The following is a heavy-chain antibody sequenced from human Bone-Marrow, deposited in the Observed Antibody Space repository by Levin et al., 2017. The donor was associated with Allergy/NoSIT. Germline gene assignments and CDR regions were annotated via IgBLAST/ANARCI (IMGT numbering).Heavy chain of an antibody. J-gene: IGHJ4*02. CDR1: GFTFSNYN. CDR2: ISSSGNTI. CDR3: ARPTLGCTSSPYFDC. Sequence: GGSLRLSCAASGFTFSNYNMNWVRQAPGKGLEWLSYISSSGNTIHYADSVKGRFTISRDNAKNSLYLQMNSLRDEDTAVYYCARPTLGCTSSPYFDCWGQGTLVTVSS. V-gene: IGHV3-48*02. D-gene: IGHD2-2*01.